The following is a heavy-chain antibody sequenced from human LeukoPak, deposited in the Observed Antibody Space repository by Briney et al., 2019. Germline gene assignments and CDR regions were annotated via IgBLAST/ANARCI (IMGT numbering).Heavy chain of an antibody. CDR3: ARDSGSYSGDFDY. CDR2: IKQDGSEK. D-gene: IGHD1-26*01. J-gene: IGHJ4*02. V-gene: IGHV3-7*01. Sequence: GGSLRLSCAASGLTFSSDWISWVRQAPGKGLEWVANIKQDGSEKYYVDSVKGRFTISRDNAKNSLYLQMNSLRAEDTAVYYCARDSGSYSGDFDYWGQGTLVTLSS. CDR1: GLTFSSDW.